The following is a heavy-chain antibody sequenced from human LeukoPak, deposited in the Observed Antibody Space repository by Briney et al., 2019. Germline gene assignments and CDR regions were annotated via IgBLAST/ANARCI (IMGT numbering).Heavy chain of an antibody. D-gene: IGHD2-2*01. CDR2: ISGSGGST. V-gene: IGHV3-23*01. CDR1: GFTFSSYA. J-gene: IGHJ4*02. CDR3: AKAGCSSTSCYFSS. Sequence: PGGSLRLSCAASGFTFSSYAMSWVRQAPGKGLEWVSAISGSGGSTYYADSVKGRFTISRDNSKNTLYLRMNSLRAEDTAVYYCAKAGCSSTSCYFSSWGQGTLVTVSS.